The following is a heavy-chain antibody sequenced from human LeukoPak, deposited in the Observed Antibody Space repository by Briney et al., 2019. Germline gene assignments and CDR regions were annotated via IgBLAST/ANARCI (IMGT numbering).Heavy chain of an antibody. CDR1: GFTFDDYT. D-gene: IGHD4-17*01. V-gene: IGHV3-43*01. J-gene: IGHJ4*02. Sequence: GGSLRLSCAASGFTFDDYTMHWVRQAPGKGLEWVSLISWDGGSTYYADSVKGRFTISRDNSKNSLYLQMNSLRTEDTALYYCAKSKTAVTTGYLDYWGQGTLVTVSS. CDR2: ISWDGGST. CDR3: AKSKTAVTTGYLDY.